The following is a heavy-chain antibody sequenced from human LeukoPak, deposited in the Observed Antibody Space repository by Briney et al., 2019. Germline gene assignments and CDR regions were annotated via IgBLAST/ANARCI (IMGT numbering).Heavy chain of an antibody. CDR3: ARDPTITIFGVNYFDY. J-gene: IGHJ4*02. CDR2: INPSGGST. V-gene: IGHV1-46*01. D-gene: IGHD3-3*01. Sequence: ASVKVSCKASGYTFTSYYMHWARQAPGQGLEWMGIINPSGGSTSYAQKFQGRVTMTRDTSTSTVYMELSSLRSEDTAVYYCARDPTITIFGVNYFDYWGQGTLVTVSS. CDR1: GYTFTSYY.